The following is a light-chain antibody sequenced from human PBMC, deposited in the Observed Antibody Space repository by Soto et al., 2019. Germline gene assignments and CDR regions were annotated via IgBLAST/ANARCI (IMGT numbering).Light chain of an antibody. CDR2: AAS. Sequence: DIEMTQSPASLSSSVGYRRTISCRSSQSISSYLNRYQQKPWKAPKLLIYAASSLQSGVPSRFSGSGSGTDFTLTISSLQPEDFATYYCQQSYSTPQGTFGQGTKVDI. J-gene: IGKJ1*01. V-gene: IGKV1-39*01. CDR1: QSISSY. CDR3: QQSYSTPQGT.